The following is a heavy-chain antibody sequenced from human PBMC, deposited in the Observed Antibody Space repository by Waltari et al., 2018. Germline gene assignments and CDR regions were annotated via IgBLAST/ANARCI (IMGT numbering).Heavy chain of an antibody. Sequence: VQLVQSGAEVKKPGSSVKVSCKASGGTFSSYAISWVRQAPGQGLEWMGRIIYPGDSDTRYSPSFQGQVTISADKSISTAYLQWSSLKASDTAMYYCARQREDVLLWFRELGYFDYWGQGTLVTVSS. D-gene: IGHD3-10*01. CDR3: ARQREDVLLWFRELGYFDY. CDR1: GGTFSSYA. V-gene: IGHV5-51*01. J-gene: IGHJ4*02. CDR2: IYPGDSDT.